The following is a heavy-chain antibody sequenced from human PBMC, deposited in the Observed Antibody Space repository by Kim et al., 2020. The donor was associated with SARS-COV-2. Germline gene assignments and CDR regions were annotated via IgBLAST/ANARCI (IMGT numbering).Heavy chain of an antibody. J-gene: IGHJ6*02. Sequence: GGSLRLSCAASGFTFSSYSMNWVRQAPGKGLEWVSSISSSSSYIYYADSVKGRFTISRDNAKNSLYLQMNSLRAEDTAVYYCARGPRGGTGMDVWGQGTTVTVSS. D-gene: IGHD3-16*01. CDR1: GFTFSSYS. CDR2: ISSSSSYI. CDR3: ARGPRGGTGMDV. V-gene: IGHV3-21*01.